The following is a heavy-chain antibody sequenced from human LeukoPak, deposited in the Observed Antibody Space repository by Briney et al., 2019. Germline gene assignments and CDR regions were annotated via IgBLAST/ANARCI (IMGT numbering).Heavy chain of an antibody. CDR2: ITSGGDYI. Sequence: GGSLRLSCAASGFTFNTFNMNWVRQAPGKGLEWASSITSGGDYIYYADSVEGRFTTSRDNAKNSLSLQLNSLRVEDTAVYYCARGHYDVLAASYKWTPDYWGQGTLVTVSS. J-gene: IGHJ4*02. V-gene: IGHV3-21*01. CDR1: GFTFNTFN. D-gene: IGHD3-9*01. CDR3: ARGHYDVLAASYKWTPDY.